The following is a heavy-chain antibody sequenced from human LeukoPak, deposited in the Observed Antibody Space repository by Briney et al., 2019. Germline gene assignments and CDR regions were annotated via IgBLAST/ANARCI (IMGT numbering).Heavy chain of an antibody. CDR3: ARGCGGDCWDAFDI. Sequence: QPGGSLRLSCATSGFTFSSYWMHWVRHAPGKGLVWVSRINSDGSSTSYADCVKGRFTISRDNAKNTLYLQMNSLRAEDTAVYYCARGCGGDCWDAFDIWGQGTMVTVSS. V-gene: IGHV3-74*01. CDR2: INSDGSST. CDR1: GFTFSSYW. J-gene: IGHJ3*02. D-gene: IGHD2-21*02.